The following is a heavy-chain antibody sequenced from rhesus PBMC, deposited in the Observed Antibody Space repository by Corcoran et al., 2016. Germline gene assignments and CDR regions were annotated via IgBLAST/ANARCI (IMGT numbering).Heavy chain of an antibody. D-gene: IGHD6-13*01. CDR1: GGSVSSSNW. CDR2: ISGRSGST. J-gene: IGHJ6*01. V-gene: IGHV4-65*01. Sequence: QVQLQESGPGLVKPSETLSLTCAVSGGSVSSSNWWSWIRQPPGKGLEWIGYISGRSGSTNYNPSLKSLVTISTDTSKNQFSLKLSSVTAADTAVYYCARGSSWSGLDSWGQGVVVTVSS. CDR3: ARGSSWSGLDS.